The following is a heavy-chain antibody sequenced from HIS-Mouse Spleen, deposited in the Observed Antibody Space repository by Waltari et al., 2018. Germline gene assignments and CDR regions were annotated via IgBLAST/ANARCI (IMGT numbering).Heavy chain of an antibody. CDR3: ARGPNWNYAFDI. CDR1: GFTFSSYA. J-gene: IGHJ3*02. CDR2: IAYDGSNK. V-gene: IGHV3-30*04. D-gene: IGHD1-7*01. Sequence: QVQLVESGGGVVQPGRSLRLSCAASGFTFSSYAMHWVRQAPGKGLEWVAVIAYDGSNKYSADSVKGRFTISRDNSKNTLYLQMNSLRAEDTAVYYCARGPNWNYAFDIWGQGTMVTVSS.